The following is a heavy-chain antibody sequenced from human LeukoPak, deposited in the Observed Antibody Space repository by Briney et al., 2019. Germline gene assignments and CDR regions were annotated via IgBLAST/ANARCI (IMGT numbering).Heavy chain of an antibody. CDR1: GYSFSSYW. CDR2: IYPGDSDT. CDR3: ARGLIRWLYYFDY. J-gene: IGHJ4*02. V-gene: IGHV5-51*01. D-gene: IGHD4-23*01. Sequence: GESLKISCKGSGYSFSSYWIGWVRQMPGKGLEWIGIIYPGDSDTRYSPSFQGQVTISADKSISTAYLQWSSLKASDTAMYYCARGLIRWLYYFDYWGQGTLVTVSS.